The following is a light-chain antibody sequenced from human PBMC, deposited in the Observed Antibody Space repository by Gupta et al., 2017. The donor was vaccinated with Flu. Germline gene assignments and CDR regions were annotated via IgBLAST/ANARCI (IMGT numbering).Light chain of an antibody. CDR3: QQYNSYPLT. J-gene: IGKJ4*01. V-gene: IGKV1-5*03. CDR1: QSISSW. CDR2: KAS. Sequence: DIQMTQSPSTLSASVGDRVTITCRASQSISSWLAWYPQKPGKAPKLLIYKASSLESGVPSRFSGSGSGTEFTLTISSLQPDDFATYYGQQYNSYPLTFGGGTKVEIK.